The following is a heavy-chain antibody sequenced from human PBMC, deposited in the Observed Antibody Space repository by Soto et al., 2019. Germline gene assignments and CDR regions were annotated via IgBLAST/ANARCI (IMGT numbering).Heavy chain of an antibody. CDR1: GGLFSSYP. J-gene: IGHJ4*02. CDR2: IILVFQTA. V-gene: IGHV1-69*01. CDR3: ARGGSGYTWFNEF. D-gene: IGHD3-22*01. Sequence: QEQLVQSGAEVKKPGSSVKVSCKASGGLFSSYPISWVRQVPGQGLAWMGGIILVFQTAYYTQRFQGRVTITADESTNTAYMELSSLRSEDTAIYYCARGGSGYTWFNEFWGQGTLVTVSS.